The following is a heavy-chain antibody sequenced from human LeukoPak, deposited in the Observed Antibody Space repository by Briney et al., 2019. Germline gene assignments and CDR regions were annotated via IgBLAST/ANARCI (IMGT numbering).Heavy chain of an antibody. Sequence: PSETLSLTCTVSGVSISSYYWSWLRQPPGKGLEWIGYFYYSGSTNYNPSLKSRVTIAGDTSKNQLSLKVTSVTAADTAVYYCARGFSGGSWFDPWGQGTLVTVSS. J-gene: IGHJ5*02. CDR2: FYYSGST. D-gene: IGHD3-10*01. V-gene: IGHV4-59*01. CDR3: ARGFSGGSWFDP. CDR1: GVSISSYY.